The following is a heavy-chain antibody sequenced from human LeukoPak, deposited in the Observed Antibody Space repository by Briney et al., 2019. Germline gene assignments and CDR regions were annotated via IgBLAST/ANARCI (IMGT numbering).Heavy chain of an antibody. CDR1: GGTFSSYA. J-gene: IGHJ4*02. V-gene: IGHV1-69*05. D-gene: IGHD3-22*01. CDR3: AASGYSTSPLDY. CDR2: ITPIFGTA. Sequence: GASVKVSCKASGGTFSSYAISWVRQAPGQGLEWMGRITPIFGTANYAQKFQGRVTITTDESTSTAYMELSSLRSEDTAVYYCAASGYSTSPLDYWGQGTLVTVSS.